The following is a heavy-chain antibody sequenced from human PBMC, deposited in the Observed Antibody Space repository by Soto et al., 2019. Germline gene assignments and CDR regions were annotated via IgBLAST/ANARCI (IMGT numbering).Heavy chain of an antibody. Sequence: SETLSLTCTVSGGSILSSSFYWGWIRQPPGKGLEWIGSIYYSGGTYYNPSLKSRVTISVDTSKNQFSLKLSSVTAADTAVYFCARRYGYSFDYWGQGTLVTVSS. J-gene: IGHJ4*02. CDR3: ARRYGYSFDY. CDR2: IYYSGGT. CDR1: GGSILSSSFY. V-gene: IGHV4-39*07. D-gene: IGHD1-1*01.